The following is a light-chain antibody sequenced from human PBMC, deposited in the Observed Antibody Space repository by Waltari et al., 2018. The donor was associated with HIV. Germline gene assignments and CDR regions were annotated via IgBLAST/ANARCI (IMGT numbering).Light chain of an antibody. V-gene: IGKV3-20*01. CDR2: NAS. CDR1: QSVSSNY. J-gene: IGKJ4*01. CDR3: QQYGSSPLT. Sequence: EIVLTQSPGTLSLSLGERATLSCRASQSVSSNYLSWYQQKPGQAPRLLIYNASRRATGIPDRFSGSGSGTDFTLTISRLEPEDFAVYYCQQYGSSPLTFGGGTKVEIK.